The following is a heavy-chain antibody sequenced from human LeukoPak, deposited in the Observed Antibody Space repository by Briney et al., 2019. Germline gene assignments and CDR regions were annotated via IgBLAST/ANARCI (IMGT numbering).Heavy chain of an antibody. CDR1: GFTFSSYA. Sequence: GGSLRLSCAASGFTFSSYAMHWVRQAPGKGLEWVAVTSYDGSNKYYADSVKGRFTISRDNSKNTLSLQMNSLRPEDTAVYYCAKGYCSGTSCYSGLDWGQGTLVTVSS. D-gene: IGHD2-2*01. CDR3: AKGYCSGTSCYSGLD. V-gene: IGHV3-30-3*01. J-gene: IGHJ4*02. CDR2: TSYDGSNK.